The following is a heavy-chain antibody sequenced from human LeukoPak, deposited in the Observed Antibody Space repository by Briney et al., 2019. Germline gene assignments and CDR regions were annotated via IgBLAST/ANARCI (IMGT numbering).Heavy chain of an antibody. V-gene: IGHV4-59*08. CDR2: MYYSGST. CDR3: ARRVTSNWFDP. Sequence: SETLSLTCTVSGGSITSYSWSWIRQPPGKGLEWIGYMYYSGSTNYNPSLKSRVTISVDTSKNQFSLKLSSVTAADTAVYYCARRVTSNWFDPWGQGTLVTVSS. CDR1: GGSITSYS. J-gene: IGHJ5*02. D-gene: IGHD2-21*02.